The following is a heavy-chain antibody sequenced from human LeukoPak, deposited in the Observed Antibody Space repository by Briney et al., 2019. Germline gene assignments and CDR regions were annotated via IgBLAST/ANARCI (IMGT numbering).Heavy chain of an antibody. D-gene: IGHD3-10*01. V-gene: IGHV3-53*01. J-gene: IGHJ5*02. Sequence: GGSLRLSCAASGFTVSSSYMSWVRQAPGKGLEWVSVLYSGGTTYYADSVKGRFTISRDNSKNTLYLQMNSLRAGDTAVYYCARDRGSNWFDPWGQGTLVAVSS. CDR1: GFTVSSSY. CDR2: LYSGGTT. CDR3: ARDRGSNWFDP.